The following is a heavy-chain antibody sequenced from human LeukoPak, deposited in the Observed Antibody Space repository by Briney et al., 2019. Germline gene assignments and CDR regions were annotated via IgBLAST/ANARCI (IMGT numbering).Heavy chain of an antibody. D-gene: IGHD3/OR15-3a*01. CDR1: GFTFDDYG. CDR3: AKGRTGYYAPGV. J-gene: IGHJ4*02. CDR2: INWNGGST. V-gene: IGHV3-20*04. Sequence: GGSLRLSCAASGFTFDDYGMSWVRQAPGKGLEWVSGINWNGGSTGYADSVKGRFTISRDNAKNSLYLQMNSLRAEDTALYYCAKGRTGYYAPGVWGQGTLVTVSS.